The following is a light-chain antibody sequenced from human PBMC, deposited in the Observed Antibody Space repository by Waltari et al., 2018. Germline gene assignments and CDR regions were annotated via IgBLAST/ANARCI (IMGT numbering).Light chain of an antibody. J-gene: IGLJ2*01. V-gene: IGLV3-1*01. CDR2: QDN. Sequence: SYELSQPPSMSVSPGQTASITCSGDKLGDKYASWYHQKPGQSPVLVIFQDNKRPSGNPERFSGCNSGNTATLTISGTQAMDEADYYCQAWDSSTLVFGGGTKLTVL. CDR3: QAWDSSTLV. CDR1: KLGDKY.